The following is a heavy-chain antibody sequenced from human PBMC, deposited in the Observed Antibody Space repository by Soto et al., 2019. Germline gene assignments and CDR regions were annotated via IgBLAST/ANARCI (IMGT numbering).Heavy chain of an antibody. D-gene: IGHD2-8*01. J-gene: IGHJ6*02. Sequence: QVQLVQSGAEVKKPGSSVKVSCKASGGTFSSYSINWVRQAPGQGLEWMGGSIPFFGTTSYAQKFQGRVTITADASTSTVYMELSSLTSEDTALYYCSTSVYCTFTTCYYYYGLDVWGQGTTVTVSS. CDR1: GGTFSSYS. CDR3: STSVYCTFTTCYYYYGLDV. CDR2: SIPFFGTT. V-gene: IGHV1-69*01.